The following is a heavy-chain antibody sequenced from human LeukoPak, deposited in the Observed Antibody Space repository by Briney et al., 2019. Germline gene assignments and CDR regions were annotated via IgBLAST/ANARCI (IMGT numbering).Heavy chain of an antibody. V-gene: IGHV3-9*01. D-gene: IGHD3-16*01. Sequence: PGGSLRLSCAASGFAFDDYAMHWVRQAPGKGLEWVSGISWNSGSIGYADSVKGRFTISRDNAKNSLYLQMNSLRAEDTALYYCAKDLRRGLATGAFDIWGQGTMVTVSS. CDR3: AKDLRRGLATGAFDI. CDR1: GFAFDDYA. J-gene: IGHJ3*02. CDR2: ISWNSGSI.